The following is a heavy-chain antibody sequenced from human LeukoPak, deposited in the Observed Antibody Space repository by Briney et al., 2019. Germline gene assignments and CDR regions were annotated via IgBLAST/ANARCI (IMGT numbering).Heavy chain of an antibody. CDR2: IKTDGSQI. J-gene: IGHJ4*02. CDR1: GFSFSSYS. CDR3: ARDLNWETY. Sequence: PGGSLRLSCAASGFSFSSYSMSWVRQAPGKGLEWVANIKTDGSQIYYVDSVKGRFTISRDNAKNSLYLQMNSLRAEDTAVYHCARDLNWETYWGQGTLVSVSS. D-gene: IGHD7-27*01. V-gene: IGHV3-7*01.